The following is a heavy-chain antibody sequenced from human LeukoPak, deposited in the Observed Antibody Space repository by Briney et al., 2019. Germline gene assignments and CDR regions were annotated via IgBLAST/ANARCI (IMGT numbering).Heavy chain of an antibody. Sequence: PSETLSLTCTVSGGSISSYYWSWIRQPPGKGLEWIGYIYYSGSTNYNPSLKSRVTISVDTSKNQFSLKLSSVTAADTAVYYCARVVVNYYYYGMDVWGQGTTVTVSS. V-gene: IGHV4-59*01. CDR3: ARVVVNYYYYGMDV. J-gene: IGHJ6*02. CDR1: GGSISSYY. CDR2: IYYSGST. D-gene: IGHD2-21*01.